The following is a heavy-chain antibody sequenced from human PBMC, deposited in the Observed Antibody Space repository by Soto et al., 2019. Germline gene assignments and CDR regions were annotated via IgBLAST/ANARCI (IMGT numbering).Heavy chain of an antibody. Sequence: ASVKVSCKASGYTFTSYGITWVRQAPGQGLEWMGWISAYNGDTKYAQKVQGRVTMTTDTSTRTAYMELRSLRSDDTAVYYCAIGTLIDAFDIWGQGTMVTVSS. V-gene: IGHV1-18*01. D-gene: IGHD3-16*01. CDR1: GYTFTSYG. J-gene: IGHJ3*02. CDR3: AIGTLIDAFDI. CDR2: ISAYNGDT.